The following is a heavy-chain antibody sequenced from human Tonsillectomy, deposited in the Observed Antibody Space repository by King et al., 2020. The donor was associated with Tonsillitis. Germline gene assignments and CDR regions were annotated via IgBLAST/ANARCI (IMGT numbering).Heavy chain of an antibody. CDR1: GAAISGGNYY. Sequence: LQLQESGPGLVKPSETLSLSCTVSGAAISGGNYYWGWVRQSPGQGLEWIGSIYYTGSTYYNPSLKSRVTISVDTSKNRFSLRVTSVTAADTAVYYCARPPWWWSERRSVLFDPWGQGTLVIVVS. V-gene: IGHV4-39*07. J-gene: IGHJ5*02. CDR3: ARPPWWWSERRSVLFDP. CDR2: IYYTGST. D-gene: IGHD2-15*01.